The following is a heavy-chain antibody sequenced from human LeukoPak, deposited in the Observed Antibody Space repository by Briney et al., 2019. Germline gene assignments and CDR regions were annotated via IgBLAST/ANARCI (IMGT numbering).Heavy chain of an antibody. CDR2: ISYDGSNK. D-gene: IGHD4-17*01. CDR1: GLTFSSYA. J-gene: IGHJ4*02. V-gene: IGHV3-30*04. CDR3: ARALYGRPRDY. Sequence: GGPLRLSCAASGLTFSSYAMHWVRQAPGKGLEWVAVISYDGSNKYYADSVKGRFTISRDNSKNTLYLQMNSLRAEDTAVYYCARALYGRPRDYWGQGTLVTVSS.